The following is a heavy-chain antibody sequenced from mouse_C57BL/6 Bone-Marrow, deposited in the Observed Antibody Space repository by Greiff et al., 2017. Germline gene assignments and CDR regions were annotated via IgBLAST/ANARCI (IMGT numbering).Heavy chain of an antibody. CDR1: GYAFSSSW. Sequence: QVQLQQSGPELVKPGASVKISCKASGYAFSSSWMNWVKQRPGKGLEWIGRIYPGDGDTNYNGKFKGKATLTADKSSSTAYMQLSSLTSEDSAVYFCAREWLLRLGYFDVWGTGTTVTVSS. V-gene: IGHV1-82*01. CDR2: IYPGDGDT. CDR3: AREWLLRLGYFDV. D-gene: IGHD2-3*01. J-gene: IGHJ1*03.